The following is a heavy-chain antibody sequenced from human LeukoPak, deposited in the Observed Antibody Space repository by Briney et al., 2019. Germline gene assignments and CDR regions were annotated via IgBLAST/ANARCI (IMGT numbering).Heavy chain of an antibody. CDR1: CRSIGRGGYE. V-gene: IGHV4-31*03. D-gene: IGHD2-2*01. CDR3: ALYCSSTSCRRGAFDY. CDR2: IYYSGST. Sequence: PLSHPRLVTCRSIGRGGYEWSWIRQHPKKGLEWIGYIYYSGSTYYSPSLKSRVTISVDTSKNQFSLKLSSVTAADTAVYYCALYCSSTSCRRGAFDYWGQGTLVTASS. J-gene: IGHJ4*02.